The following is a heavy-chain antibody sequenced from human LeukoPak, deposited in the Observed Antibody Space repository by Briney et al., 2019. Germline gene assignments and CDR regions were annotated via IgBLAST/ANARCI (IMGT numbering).Heavy chain of an antibody. D-gene: IGHD3-3*01. CDR3: AVGQRRGYYDFWSRYPYFDY. V-gene: IGHV3-48*03. CDR1: RLTFRNYE. CDR2: ISGRGVV. Sequence: GGSLRLSCVSYRLTFRNYEMNWVRQAPGKGLEWISYISGRGVVYYAESVKGRFTVSRDDANNSLYLQMNSLRAEDTGVYYCAVGQRRGYYDFWSRYPYFDYWGQGILVTVSS. J-gene: IGHJ4*02.